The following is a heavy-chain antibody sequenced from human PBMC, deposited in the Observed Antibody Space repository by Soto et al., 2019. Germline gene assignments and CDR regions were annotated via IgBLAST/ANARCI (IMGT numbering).Heavy chain of an antibody. V-gene: IGHV3-30-3*01. CDR1: GFTFSSYA. D-gene: IGHD2-2*01. J-gene: IGHJ4*02. Sequence: PGGSLRLSCAAFGFTFSSYAMHWVRQAPGKGLEWVAIISYDASNKYYADSVKGRFIISRDNSKNTLYLQMNSLRTDDTAVYYCARGYSSSSAALDYWGQGTLVTVSS. CDR2: ISYDASNK. CDR3: ARGYSSSSAALDY.